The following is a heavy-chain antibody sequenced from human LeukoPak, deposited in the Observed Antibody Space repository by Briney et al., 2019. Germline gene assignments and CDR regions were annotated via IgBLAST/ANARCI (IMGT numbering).Heavy chain of an antibody. CDR2: MYTSGET. J-gene: IGHJ4*02. Sequence: PSGTLSLTCTVSGDSITSYYWSWIRQPAGKGLEWIGRMYTSGETNCNPSLKSRVTMSLDTSKKQFSLRLSSVTAADTAIYYCARGIQGVGNYWGQGTLVTVSS. V-gene: IGHV4-4*07. CDR1: GDSITSYY. CDR3: ARGIQGVGNY. D-gene: IGHD1-1*01.